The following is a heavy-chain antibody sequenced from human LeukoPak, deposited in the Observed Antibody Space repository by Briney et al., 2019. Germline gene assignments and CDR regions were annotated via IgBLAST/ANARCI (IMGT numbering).Heavy chain of an antibody. J-gene: IGHJ4*02. CDR1: GGSISSGCYN. V-gene: IGHV4-61*02. CDR3: ARASWFGESTTDY. D-gene: IGHD3-10*01. Sequence: KPSQTLSLTCTASGGSISSGCYNWRWIRPPAGKGLEWIGRIYASGSSNYNPCLKSRVTISVDTSKNQFSLKLTSVTAADTAVYYCARASWFGESTTDYWGQGTLVTVSS. CDR2: IYASGSS.